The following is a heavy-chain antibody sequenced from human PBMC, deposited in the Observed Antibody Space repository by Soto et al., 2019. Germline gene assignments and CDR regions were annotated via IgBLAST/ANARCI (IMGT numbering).Heavy chain of an antibody. D-gene: IGHD3-22*01. V-gene: IGHV3-23*01. CDR2: ISGSGGST. CDR3: AKAADYYEACGWDY. J-gene: IGHJ4*02. CDR1: GFTFSSYA. Sequence: RPLSCAASGFTFSSYAMSWVRQAPGKGLEWVSAISGSGGSTYYADSVKGRFTIARENTNTTLLQQMSRRRAEDTVVYCCAKAADYYEACGWDYWGQGTLVTVSS.